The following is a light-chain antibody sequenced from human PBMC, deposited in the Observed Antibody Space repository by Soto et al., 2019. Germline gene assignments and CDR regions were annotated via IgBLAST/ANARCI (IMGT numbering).Light chain of an antibody. J-gene: IGKJ1*01. Sequence: EIVLTQSPATLSLSPGERATLWFRASHSVSSSYLALYQQKPGQAPRLLIYGASSRATGIPDRFSGSGSGTDFTLTITRLEPEDFAVYYCQNYGGSLPWTFGPGTKVDI. CDR1: HSVSSSY. CDR2: GAS. V-gene: IGKV3-20*01. CDR3: QNYGGSLPWT.